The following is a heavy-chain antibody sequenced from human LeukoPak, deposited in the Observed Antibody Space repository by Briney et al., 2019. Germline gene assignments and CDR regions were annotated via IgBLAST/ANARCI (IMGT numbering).Heavy chain of an antibody. V-gene: IGHV1-18*04. Sequence: ASVKVSCKASGYTFTSYGISWVRQAPGQGLEWMGWISAYNGNTNYAQKLQGRVTMTTDTSTSTAYMELRSLRSDDTAVYYSARDRPQLVPGAFDIWGKGQWSPSLQ. D-gene: IGHD6-13*01. CDR3: ARDRPQLVPGAFDI. CDR1: GYTFTSYG. J-gene: IGHJ3*02. CDR2: ISAYNGNT.